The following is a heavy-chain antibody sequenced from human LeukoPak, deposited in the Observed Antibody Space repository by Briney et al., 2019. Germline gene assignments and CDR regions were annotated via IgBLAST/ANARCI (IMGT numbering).Heavy chain of an antibody. CDR1: GYTFTSYG. CDR3: ARVLGPRDWFDP. Sequence: APVKVRCKASGYTFTSYGISWVRQAPGQGLEWMGWISAYNGNTNYAQKLQGRVTMTTDTSTSTAYMELRSLRSDDTAVYYCARVLGPRDWFDPWGQGTLVTVSS. V-gene: IGHV1-18*01. CDR2: ISAYNGNT. J-gene: IGHJ5*02. D-gene: IGHD1-26*01.